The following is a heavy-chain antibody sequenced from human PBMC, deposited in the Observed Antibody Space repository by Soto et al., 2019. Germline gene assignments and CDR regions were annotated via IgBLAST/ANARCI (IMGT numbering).Heavy chain of an antibody. Sequence: QVHLVESGGGVVQPGRSLRLSCATSGFTFSTYTMHWFRQAPGKGLEWVALLSYDGNNKWFADSVKGRFTISRDISKSAVYPEMNGLTTGDTAMYYCARALSRSWYGAYWGQGTLVTVSS. CDR2: LSYDGNNK. CDR1: GFTFSTYT. J-gene: IGHJ4*02. V-gene: IGHV3-30-3*01. D-gene: IGHD6-13*01. CDR3: ARALSRSWYGAY.